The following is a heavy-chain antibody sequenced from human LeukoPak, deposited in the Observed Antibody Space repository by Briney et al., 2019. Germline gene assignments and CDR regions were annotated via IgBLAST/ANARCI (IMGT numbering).Heavy chain of an antibody. CDR2: ISSSSSYI. Sequence: GGSLRLSCAASGFTFNNYNMNWVRQAPGKGLEWVSSISSSSSYIYYADSVKGRFTISRDNAKNSLYLQMNSLRAEDTAVYYCARDLGGSPYYYYGMDVWGQGTTVTVSS. J-gene: IGHJ6*02. CDR1: GFTFNNYN. D-gene: IGHD3-16*01. V-gene: IGHV3-21*01. CDR3: ARDLGGSPYYYYGMDV.